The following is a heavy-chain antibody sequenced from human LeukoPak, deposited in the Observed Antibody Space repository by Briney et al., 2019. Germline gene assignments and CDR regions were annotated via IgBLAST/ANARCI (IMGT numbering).Heavy chain of an antibody. Sequence: ASVKVSCKASGYTFTSYYMHWVRQAPGQGLEWMGLINPTGGSTGYAQKFQGRVTMTRDMSTSTGYMELSSLRSEDTAIYYCARVFLRYYYGSGSYGYYFDYWGQGTLVTVSS. CDR3: ARVFLRYYYGSGSYGYYFDY. V-gene: IGHV1-46*01. CDR1: GYTFTSYY. CDR2: INPTGGST. D-gene: IGHD3-10*01. J-gene: IGHJ4*02.